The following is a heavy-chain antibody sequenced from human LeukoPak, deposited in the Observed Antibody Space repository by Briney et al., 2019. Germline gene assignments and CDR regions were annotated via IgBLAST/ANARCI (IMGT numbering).Heavy chain of an antibody. D-gene: IGHD3-3*01. CDR3: ARDNYDFWSGYSINWFDP. V-gene: IGHV3-48*01. Sequence: GGSLRLSCAASGFTFSSYSMNWVRPAPGKGLEWVSYISSSSSTIYYADSVKGRFTISRDNAKNSLYLQMNSLRAEDTAVYYCARDNYDFWSGYSINWFDPWGQGTLVTVSS. J-gene: IGHJ5*02. CDR2: ISSSSSTI. CDR1: GFTFSSYS.